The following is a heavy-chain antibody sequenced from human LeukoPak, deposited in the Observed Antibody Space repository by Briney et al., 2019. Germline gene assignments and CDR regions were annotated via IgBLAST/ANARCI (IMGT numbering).Heavy chain of an antibody. CDR3: TRGYSGSFNALDY. Sequence: GESLRLSCAASGFTFSGSAMHWVRQASGKGLEWVGRIRSKANSYATAYVASVKGRFTISRDDSKNTAYLQMNSLKTEDTAVYYCTRGYSGSFNALDYWGQGTLVTVSS. CDR2: IRSKANSYAT. CDR1: GFTFSGSA. D-gene: IGHD1-26*01. V-gene: IGHV3-73*01. J-gene: IGHJ4*02.